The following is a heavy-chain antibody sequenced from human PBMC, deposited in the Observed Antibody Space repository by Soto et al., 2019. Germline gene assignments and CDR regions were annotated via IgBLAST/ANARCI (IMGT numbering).Heavy chain of an antibody. Sequence: PSETLSLTCAVSGGSISSGGYSWSWIRHPPGKGLEWIGYIYHSGSTYYNPSLKSRVTISVDRSKNQFSLKLSSVTAADTAVYYCARGTSINSSGRPWFDPSGQGTLVTVAS. J-gene: IGHJ5*02. CDR2: IYHSGST. CDR3: ARGTSINSSGRPWFDP. CDR1: GGSISSGGYS. V-gene: IGHV4-30-2*01. D-gene: IGHD6-6*01.